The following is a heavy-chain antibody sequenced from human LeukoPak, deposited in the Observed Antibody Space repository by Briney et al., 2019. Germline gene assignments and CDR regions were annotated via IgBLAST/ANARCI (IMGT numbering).Heavy chain of an antibody. CDR3: AKDGTGYAFDY. D-gene: IGHD5-12*01. J-gene: IGHJ4*02. CDR1: GFTFSSYG. V-gene: IGHV3-30*18. CDR2: ISYDGSNK. Sequence: GRSLTLSCAASGFTFSSYGMHWVHQAPGKGLEWVAVISYDGSNKYYADSVKGLCTIFRDNSRNTLYLQMSSLRAEDTAMYYCAKDGTGYAFDYWGQGTLVTVSS.